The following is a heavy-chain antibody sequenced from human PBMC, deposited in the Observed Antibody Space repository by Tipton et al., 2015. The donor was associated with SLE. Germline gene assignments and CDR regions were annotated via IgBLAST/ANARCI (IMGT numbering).Heavy chain of an antibody. V-gene: IGHV3-74*01. Sequence: SLRLSCAASGLTFNQYWMHWVRQVPGKGLEWVSRIDSVGTVTSYADSVKGRFTISRDNGKNTLYLQMNSLRVDDTAVYYCTGPTLLDYWGQGTLVTVSS. CDR1: GLTFNQYW. J-gene: IGHJ4*02. CDR3: TGPTLLDY. CDR2: IDSVGTVT.